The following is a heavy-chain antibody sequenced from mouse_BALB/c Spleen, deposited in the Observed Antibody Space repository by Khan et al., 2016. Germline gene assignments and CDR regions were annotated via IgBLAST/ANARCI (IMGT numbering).Heavy chain of an antibody. J-gene: IGHJ2*01. CDR3: AYYGNYDY. Sequence: QVQLQQSGAELAKPGASVKMSCKAPGIPLFSYGINWVKQRPGQVLEGIANFILIAGYTEYNQKLKDKATLTADKSSSTAYMQLSSLTSEDSAVYYCAYYGNYDYWRQGTTLTVSS. D-gene: IGHD2-1*01. CDR1: GIPLFSYG. CDR2: FILIAGYT. V-gene: IGHV1-4*01.